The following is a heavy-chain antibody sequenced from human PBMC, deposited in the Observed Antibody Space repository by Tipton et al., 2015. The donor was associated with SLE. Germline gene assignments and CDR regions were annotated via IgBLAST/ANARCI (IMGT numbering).Heavy chain of an antibody. J-gene: IGHJ4*02. CDR3: LRYYGDYF. Sequence: TLSLTCTVSGDSSSTNSHYWSWVRQPAGKGLEWIGSIYYTGNAYYKSSLKSRVTISMDTSKNQFSLNVSSVTAADTAVYYCLRYYGDYFWGQGTLVTVSS. CDR2: IYYTGNA. CDR1: GDSSSTNSHY. D-gene: IGHD4-17*01. V-gene: IGHV4-39*07.